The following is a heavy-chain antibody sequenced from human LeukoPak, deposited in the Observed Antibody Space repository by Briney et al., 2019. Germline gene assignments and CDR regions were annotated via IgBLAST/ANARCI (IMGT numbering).Heavy chain of an antibody. V-gene: IGHV1-2*02. CDR3: ARDQLPRAYSGYAWVHAFDI. J-gene: IGHJ3*02. CDR1: GYTFTGYY. CDR2: SNPNSGGT. D-gene: IGHD5-12*01. Sequence: ASVKVSCKASGYTFTGYYMHWVRQAPGQGLEWMGWSNPNSGGTNYAQKFQGRVTMTRDTSISTAYMELSRLRSDDTAVYYCARDQLPRAYSGYAWVHAFDIWGQGTMVTVSS.